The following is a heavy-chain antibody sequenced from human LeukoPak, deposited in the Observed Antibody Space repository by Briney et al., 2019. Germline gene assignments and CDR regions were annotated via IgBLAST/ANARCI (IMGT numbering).Heavy chain of an antibody. Sequence: ASVKVSCKASGYTFTGYYMHWVRQAPGKGLEWMGWINPNSGCTNYAQKFQGRVTMTRDTSISTAYMELSRLRSDDTAVYYCAGYDILTGEGQNAFDIWGQGTTVTVSS. J-gene: IGHJ3*02. CDR1: GYTFTGYY. V-gene: IGHV1-2*02. CDR3: AGYDILTGEGQNAFDI. CDR2: INPNSGCT. D-gene: IGHD3-9*01.